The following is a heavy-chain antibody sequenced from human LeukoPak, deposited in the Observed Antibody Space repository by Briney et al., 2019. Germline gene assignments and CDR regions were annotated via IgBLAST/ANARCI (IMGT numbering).Heavy chain of an antibody. CDR1: GFTFSSYE. CDR3: ARDSEFPDY. V-gene: IGHV3-48*03. CDR2: ISSSGSTI. Sequence: PGGSLRLSCAASGFTFSSYEMNWVRQAPGKGLEWVSYISSSGSTIYYADSVKGRFTISRDNAKNSLYLQMNSRGAEDTAVYYCARDSEFPDYWGQGTLVTVSS. J-gene: IGHJ4*02.